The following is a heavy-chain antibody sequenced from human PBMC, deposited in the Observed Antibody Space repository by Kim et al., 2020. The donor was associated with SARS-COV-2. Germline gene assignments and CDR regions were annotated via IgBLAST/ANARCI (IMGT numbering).Heavy chain of an antibody. J-gene: IGHJ4*02. CDR3: ARMPSSSNLYFDY. CDR1: GDPMSRYY. CDR2: INYGGRT. V-gene: IGHV4-59*01. D-gene: IGHD3-3*02. Sequence: SETLSLNCTVSGDPMSRYYWTWVRRPPGKGLEWIGYINYGGRTNYNPSLQSRVTISLDTSKNQFSLNLKYVTDADTAIYYCARMPSSSNLYFDYWGPGTLVSVS.